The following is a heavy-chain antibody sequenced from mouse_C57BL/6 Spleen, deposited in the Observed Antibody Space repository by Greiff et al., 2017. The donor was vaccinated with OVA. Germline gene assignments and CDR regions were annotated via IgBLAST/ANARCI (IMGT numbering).Heavy chain of an antibody. D-gene: IGHD1-1*01. CDR2: ISYDGSN. CDR1: GYSITSGYY. J-gene: IGHJ2*01. CDR3: ARVTTVVLYYFDY. V-gene: IGHV3-6*01. Sequence: EVKLQESGPGLVKPSQSLSLTCSVTGYSITSGYYWNWIRQFPGNKLEWMGYISYDGSNNYNPSLKNRISITRDTSKNQFFLKLNSVTTEDTATYYCARVTTVVLYYFDYWGQGTTLTVSS.